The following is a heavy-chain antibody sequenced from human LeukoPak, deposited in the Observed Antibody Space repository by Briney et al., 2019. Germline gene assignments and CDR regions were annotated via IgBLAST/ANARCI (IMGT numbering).Heavy chain of an antibody. J-gene: IGHJ4*02. Sequence: PGGSLRLSCAASGFTFSSYAMSWVRQAPGKGLEWVSAISGSGGSTYYADSVKGRFTISRDNSKNTLYLQMNSLRAEDTAVYYCARERPYGSGSYPLYYFDYWGQGTLVTVSS. CDR3: ARERPYGSGSYPLYYFDY. CDR2: ISGSGGST. D-gene: IGHD3-10*01. V-gene: IGHV3-23*01. CDR1: GFTFSSYA.